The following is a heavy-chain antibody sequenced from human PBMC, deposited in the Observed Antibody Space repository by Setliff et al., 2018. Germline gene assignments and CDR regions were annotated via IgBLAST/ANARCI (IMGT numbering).Heavy chain of an antibody. V-gene: IGHV7-4-1*02. D-gene: IGHD3-16*01. CDR2: INTKTGNP. Sequence: ASVKVSCKASGYTFNNYAINWVRQAPGQGFEWMGWINTKTGNPTYAQDFTGRLVFSLDTSVNTAFVQISSLKAEDTAVYYCARDGGNGVDYWGQGTLVTVSS. J-gene: IGHJ4*02. CDR3: ARDGGNGVDY. CDR1: GYTFNNYA.